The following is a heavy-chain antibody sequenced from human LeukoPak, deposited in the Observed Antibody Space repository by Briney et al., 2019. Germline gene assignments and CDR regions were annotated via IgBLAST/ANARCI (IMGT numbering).Heavy chain of an antibody. CDR1: GGSISSYY. J-gene: IGHJ2*01. CDR3: ARLRFLEFDWYFDL. D-gene: IGHD3-3*01. Sequence: PSETLSLTCTASGGSISSYYWSWIRQPAGKGLEWIGRIYTSGSTNYNPSLKSRVTMSVDTSKNQFSLKLSSVTAADTAVYYCARLRFLEFDWYFDLWGRGTLVTVSS. V-gene: IGHV4-4*07. CDR2: IYTSGST.